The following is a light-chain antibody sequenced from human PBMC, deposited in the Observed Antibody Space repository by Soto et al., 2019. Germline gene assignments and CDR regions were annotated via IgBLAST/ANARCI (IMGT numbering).Light chain of an antibody. CDR2: GDS. CDR3: QVWDSSSDHVL. V-gene: IGLV3-21*02. CDR1: NIGSKS. J-gene: IGLJ3*02. Sequence: SYERTHPPSVSVAPGQTARITCERNNIGSKSVHWYQQRPGQAPVLVVYGDSDRPSGNPERFSGSNSENTATLTITRVEAGDEADYYCQVWDSSSDHVLFGGGTKVTV.